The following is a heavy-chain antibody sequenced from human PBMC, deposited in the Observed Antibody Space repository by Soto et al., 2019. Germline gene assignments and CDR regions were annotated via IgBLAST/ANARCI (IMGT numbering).Heavy chain of an antibody. J-gene: IGHJ4*02. CDR1: GFTFSSYA. CDR3: AKGSWGWYERFDY. V-gene: IGHV3-23*01. CDR2: ISGSGGST. Sequence: EVQLLESGGGLVQPGGSLRLSCAASGFTFSSYAMSWVRQAPGKGLEWVSAISGSGGSTYNADSVKGRFTISRDNSKNTLCLQMVSLRAEDTAVYFWAKGSWGWYERFDYLGQGTLVTVSS. D-gene: IGHD6-19*01.